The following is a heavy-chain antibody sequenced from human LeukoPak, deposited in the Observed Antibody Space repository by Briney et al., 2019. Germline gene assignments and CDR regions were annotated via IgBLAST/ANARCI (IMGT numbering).Heavy chain of an antibody. Sequence: ASVTVSCKASGGTFSRSPINWVGQAPGKGREGMGRMIPMLGIANYAQKFKGRVTITAEKYKKTAYMEEDRLRSEDTAVYYCAREYGILTMVTNFDFWGQGTLVTVSS. CDR3: AREYGILTMVTNFDF. V-gene: IGHV1-69*10. J-gene: IGHJ4*02. CDR1: GGTFSRSP. CDR2: MIPMLGIA. D-gene: IGHD4-17*01.